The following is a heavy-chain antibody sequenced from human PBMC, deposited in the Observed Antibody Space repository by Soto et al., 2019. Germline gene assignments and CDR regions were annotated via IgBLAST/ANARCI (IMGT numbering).Heavy chain of an antibody. CDR3: ARRRDGTYALDY. CDR1: GFSLSTNGVG. V-gene: IGHV2-5*01. CDR2: IYWYGDK. J-gene: IGHJ4*02. D-gene: IGHD1-26*01. Sequence: KESGPTLVKPTQTLTLTCTFSGFSLSTNGVGVGWIRQPPGKALEWLALIYWYGDKRYSPSLRSRLTLTKDTAKNQVVLTMTNMDPVDTATYYCARRRDGTYALDYWGQGTLVTVA.